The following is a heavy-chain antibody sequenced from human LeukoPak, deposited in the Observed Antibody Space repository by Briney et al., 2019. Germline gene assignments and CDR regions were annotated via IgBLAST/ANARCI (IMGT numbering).Heavy chain of an antibody. D-gene: IGHD3-3*01. CDR1: GDSISNSGWS. V-gene: IGHV4-39*01. J-gene: IGHJ5*02. CDR3: ARLTLTGVGGRGWFDA. Sequence: SETLSLTCIVSGDSISNSGWSWGWIRQPPGKGLEWIGTMPYDENVADNEIPSYNPSLKSRVSISADTSKNQLSLKMNSVTAADTASYYCARLTLTGVGGRGWFDAWGQGTLVIVSS. CDR2: MPYDENVADNEIP.